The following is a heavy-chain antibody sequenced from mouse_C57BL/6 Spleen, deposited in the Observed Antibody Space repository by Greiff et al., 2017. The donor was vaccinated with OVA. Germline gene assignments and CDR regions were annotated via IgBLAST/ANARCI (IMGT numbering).Heavy chain of an antibody. D-gene: IGHD2-3*01. Sequence: EVQGVESGGDLVKPGGSLKLSCAASGFTFSSYGMSWVRQTPDKRLEWVANISSGGSYTYYPDSVKGRFTISRDNAKNTLYLQMSSLKSEDTSMYYCARHGDDGYPFDYWGQGTTLTVSS. CDR3: ARHGDDGYPFDY. V-gene: IGHV5-6*01. J-gene: IGHJ2*01. CDR1: GFTFSSYG. CDR2: ISSGGSYT.